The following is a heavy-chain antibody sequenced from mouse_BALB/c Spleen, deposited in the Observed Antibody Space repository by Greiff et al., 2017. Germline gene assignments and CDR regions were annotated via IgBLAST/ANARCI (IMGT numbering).Heavy chain of an antibody. CDR2: IDPSDSYT. CDR3: ARQGSHYGYNY. J-gene: IGHJ2*01. D-gene: IGHD1-2*01. Sequence: QVQLKQPGAELVKPGASVKLSCKASGYTFTSYWMHWVKQRPGQGLEWIGEIDPSDSYTNYNQKFKGKATLTVDKSSSTAYMQLSSLTSEDSAVYYCARQGSHYGYNYWGQGTTLTVSS. CDR1: GYTFTSYW. V-gene: IGHV1-69*02.